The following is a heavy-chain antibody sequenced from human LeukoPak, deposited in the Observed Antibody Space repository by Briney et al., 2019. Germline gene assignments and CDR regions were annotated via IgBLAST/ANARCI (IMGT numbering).Heavy chain of an antibody. CDR1: GFTFDDYG. D-gene: IGHD2-15*01. CDR2: INWNGGST. V-gene: IGHV3-20*04. J-gene: IGHJ4*02. Sequence: GGSLRLSCAASGFTFDDYGMTWVRQTPGKGLEWVSTINWNGGSTAYADSVKGRFTISRDNAKNSLYLQMNSLRAEDAAGYYCAKEDCSGGRCYSLHYWGQGTLVTVSS. CDR3: AKEDCSGGRCYSLHY.